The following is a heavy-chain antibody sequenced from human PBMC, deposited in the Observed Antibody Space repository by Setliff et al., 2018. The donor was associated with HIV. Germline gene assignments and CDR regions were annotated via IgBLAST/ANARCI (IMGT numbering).Heavy chain of an antibody. V-gene: IGHV4-4*09. Sequence: KTSETLSLTCTVSGGSISSYYWSWIRQPPGKGLEWIGYIYTSGSTNYNPSLKSRVTISVDTSKNQFSLNLRSVTAADTAVYFCARLIHTGLLYFDFWGLGTLVTVSS. J-gene: IGHJ4*02. CDR1: GGSISSYY. D-gene: IGHD2-8*02. CDR2: IYTSGST. CDR3: ARLIHTGLLYFDF.